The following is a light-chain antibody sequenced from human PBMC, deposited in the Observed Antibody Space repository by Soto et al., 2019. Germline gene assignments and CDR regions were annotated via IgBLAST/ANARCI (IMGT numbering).Light chain of an antibody. J-gene: IGKJ2*02. Sequence: EIVLTQSPGTLSLSPGERATLSCRASQSVSSSYLAWYQQKPGQAPRLLIYGASSRATGIPDRFSGSGSGTDFTLNISRLEPEDSAVYYCQQHGSSPGTFGQGTKLEIK. CDR3: QQHGSSPGT. V-gene: IGKV3-20*01. CDR2: GAS. CDR1: QSVSSSY.